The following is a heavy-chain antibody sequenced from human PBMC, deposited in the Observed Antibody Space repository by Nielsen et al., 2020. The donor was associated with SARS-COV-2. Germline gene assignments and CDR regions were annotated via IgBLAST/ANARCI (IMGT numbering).Heavy chain of an antibody. V-gene: IGHV3-30*02. CDR2: IRYDGSDK. D-gene: IGHD5-18*01. J-gene: IGHJ4*02. CDR3: AKDGKSGYIHGFYLDY. Sequence: GGSLRLSCAASGFTFSSYGMHWVRQAPGKGLEWVAFIRYDGSDKYYADSVKGRFTISRDNSKNTLYLQMNSLRAEDTAVYSCAKDGKSGYIHGFYLDYWGQGTLVTVSS. CDR1: GFTFSSYG.